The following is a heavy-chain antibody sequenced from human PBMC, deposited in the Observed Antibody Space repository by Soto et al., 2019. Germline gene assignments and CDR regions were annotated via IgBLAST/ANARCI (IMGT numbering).Heavy chain of an antibody. CDR1: GYTFKDYF. CDR2: INPNNGGT. D-gene: IGHD3-3*01. V-gene: IGHV1-2*02. CDR3: ARDPSPDFWSGYYDY. J-gene: IGHJ4*02. Sequence: HLVQSGAEVKQPGASVKVSCKASGYTFKDYFLHWVRQAPGQGLEWMGWINPNNGGTDYAQKFQVRVTRTRDTSISTANMEVSGLRSGDTAVYYCARDPSPDFWSGYYDYWGQGTLITVSS.